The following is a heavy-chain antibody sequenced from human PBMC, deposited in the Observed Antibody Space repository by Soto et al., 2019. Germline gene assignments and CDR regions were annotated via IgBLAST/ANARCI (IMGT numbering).Heavy chain of an antibody. V-gene: IGHV1-2*04. Sequence: ASVKVSCKASGYTFTGYYMHWVRQAPGQGLEWMGWINPNSGGTNYAQKFQGWVTMTRDTSISTAYMELSRLRSDDTAVYYCARALVIPGTTGHNFDYWGQGTLVTVYS. J-gene: IGHJ4*02. CDR2: INPNSGGT. CDR3: ARALVIPGTTGHNFDY. CDR1: GYTFTGYY. D-gene: IGHD1-7*01.